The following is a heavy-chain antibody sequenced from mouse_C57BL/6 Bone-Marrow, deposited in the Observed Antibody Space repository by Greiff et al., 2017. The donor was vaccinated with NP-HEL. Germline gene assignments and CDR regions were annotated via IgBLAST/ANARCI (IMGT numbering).Heavy chain of an antibody. J-gene: IGHJ2*01. Sequence: QVQLQQSGAELVRPGASVKLSCKASGYTFTDYYINWVKQRPGQGLEWIARIYPGSGNTYYNEKFKGKATLTAEKSSSTAYMQLSSLTSEDSAVYFCARECDLVATDDWGQGTTLTVSS. D-gene: IGHD1-1*01. CDR1: GYTFTDYY. V-gene: IGHV1-76*01. CDR3: ARECDLVATDD. CDR2: IYPGSGNT.